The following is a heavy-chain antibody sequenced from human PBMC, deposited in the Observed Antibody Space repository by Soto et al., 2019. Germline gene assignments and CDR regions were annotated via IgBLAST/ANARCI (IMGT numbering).Heavy chain of an antibody. CDR1: GYSFTSYW. V-gene: IGHV5-51*01. D-gene: IGHD2-15*01. CDR2: IYPGGSDT. Sequence: GEPLKISCKGSGYSFTSYWIGWVRQMPGKGLEWMGIIYPGGSDTRYSPSFQGQVTISADKSFSTAYLLWTSLTASDTAIYYCARQEGYCSGSSCYFKVSWFGPWSQGTPVTVSS. J-gene: IGHJ5*02. CDR3: ARQEGYCSGSSCYFKVSWFGP.